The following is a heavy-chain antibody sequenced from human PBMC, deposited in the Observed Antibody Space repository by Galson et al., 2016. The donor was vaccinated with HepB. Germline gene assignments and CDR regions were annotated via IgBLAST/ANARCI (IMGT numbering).Heavy chain of an antibody. CDR1: GFTFSTYA. V-gene: IGHV3-23*01. J-gene: IGHJ3*02. CDR2: ISGSGGST. D-gene: IGHD2-2*02. CDR3: ARGRTTSCNSAFDI. Sequence: SLRLSCAASGFTFSTYAMNWVRQAPGKGLEWVSAISGSGGSTYYADSVKGRFTISRDNSKNTLYLQVNSLRVEDTAIYYCARGRTTSCNSAFDIWGQGTMVTVSS.